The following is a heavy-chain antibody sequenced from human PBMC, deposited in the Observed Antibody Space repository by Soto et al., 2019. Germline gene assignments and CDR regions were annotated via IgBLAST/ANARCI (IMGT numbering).Heavy chain of an antibody. V-gene: IGHV3-48*01. Sequence: PGGSLRLSCAASGFTFSSYSMNWVRQAPGKGLERVSYISSSSSNIYHADSVKGRFTISRDNAKNSLYLQMNSLRAEDTAVYYCASAPEGCSSTSCYTTNPYFQHWGQGTLVTVSS. CDR2: ISSSSSNI. CDR1: GFTFSSYS. CDR3: ASAPEGCSSTSCYTTNPYFQH. D-gene: IGHD2-2*02. J-gene: IGHJ1*01.